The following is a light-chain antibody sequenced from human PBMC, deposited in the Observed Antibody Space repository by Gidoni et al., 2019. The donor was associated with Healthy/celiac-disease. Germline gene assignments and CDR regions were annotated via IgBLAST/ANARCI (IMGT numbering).Light chain of an antibody. CDR1: QDISNY. CDR2: DAS. Sequence: IQMTQSPSSLSASVGDRVTITCQASQDISNYLNWYQQKPGKAPKLLIYDASNLETGGPSRFSGSGSGTDFTVTINSLQPEDIATYYCQQYDNLPLTFGQGTRLEIK. V-gene: IGKV1-33*01. CDR3: QQYDNLPLT. J-gene: IGKJ5*01.